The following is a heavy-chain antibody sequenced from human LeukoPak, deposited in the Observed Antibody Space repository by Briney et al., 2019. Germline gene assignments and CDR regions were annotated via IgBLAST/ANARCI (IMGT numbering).Heavy chain of an antibody. Sequence: SGPTLVNPTQTLTLTCTFSGFSLSTSGMCVSWIRQPPGKALEWLARIDWDDDKYYSTSLKTRLTISKDTSKNQVVLTMTNMDPVDTATYYCARSKITMVRGVMENWFDPWGQGTLVTVSS. CDR1: GFSLSTSGMC. CDR2: IDWDDDK. V-gene: IGHV2-70*11. J-gene: IGHJ5*02. CDR3: ARSKITMVRGVMENWFDP. D-gene: IGHD3-10*01.